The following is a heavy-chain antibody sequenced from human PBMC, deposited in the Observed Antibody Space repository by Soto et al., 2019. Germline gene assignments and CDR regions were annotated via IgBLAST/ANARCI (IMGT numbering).Heavy chain of an antibody. CDR2: INPATGAA. CDR3: ARGGGVGVAGSAAFDM. D-gene: IGHD3-3*01. V-gene: IGHV1-2*02. J-gene: IGHJ3*02. Sequence: QLHLVQSGAVVKKPGASVTVSCSASGYPVTAYYMHWVRQAPGRGLEWMGGINPATGAAKYTQTFQGRGTMTRDTAARTVCMELRGLTSEDTAVFYCARGGGVGVAGSAAFDMWGQGTLVTVSS. CDR1: GYPVTAYY.